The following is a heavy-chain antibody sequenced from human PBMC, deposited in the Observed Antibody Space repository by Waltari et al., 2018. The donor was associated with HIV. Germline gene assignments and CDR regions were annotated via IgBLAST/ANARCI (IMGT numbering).Heavy chain of an antibody. J-gene: IGHJ4*02. CDR1: GITLSDAW. CDR2: IKSKSEGGTT. V-gene: IGHV3-15*01. CDR3: TADS. Sequence: EVQLVESGGGLVKPGGSLRISCADSGITLSDAWLSWIRQAPGKGLEWVGRIKSKSEGGTTDYAAPVKGRFIISRDDSKNTLYLQMNSLRTEDTGVYYCTADSWGKGILVTVSS.